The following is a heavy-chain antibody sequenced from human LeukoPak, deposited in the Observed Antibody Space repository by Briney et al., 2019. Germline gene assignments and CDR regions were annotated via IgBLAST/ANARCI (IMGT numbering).Heavy chain of an antibody. CDR2: ITYDGYYK. CDR3: AKDLISMVRGSPMDV. CDR1: GFTFSNYG. Sequence: GGSLRLSCAASGFTFSNYGMHWVPQAPGKGLEWVALITYDGYYKYYADSVKGRFTISRDNSKNMYLQMNSLRAEDTAVYYCAKDLISMVRGSPMDVWGQGTTVTVSS. J-gene: IGHJ6*02. D-gene: IGHD3-10*01. V-gene: IGHV3-30*18.